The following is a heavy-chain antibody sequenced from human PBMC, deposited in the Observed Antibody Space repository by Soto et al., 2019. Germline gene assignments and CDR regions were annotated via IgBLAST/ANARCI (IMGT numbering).Heavy chain of an antibody. V-gene: IGHV3-30*18. D-gene: IGHD3-10*01. CDR1: GFTFRWFG. CDR3: AKGEVRGIIPSYFDY. J-gene: IGHJ4*02. CDR2: ISNDGSNE. Sequence: GGSLRLSCAGSGFTFRWFGMNWVRQAPGKGLEWVARISNDGSNEYYVDSVKGRFTISRDNSKNTLYLQMDSLRAEDTAVYYCAKGEVRGIIPSYFDYWGLGTLVTVS.